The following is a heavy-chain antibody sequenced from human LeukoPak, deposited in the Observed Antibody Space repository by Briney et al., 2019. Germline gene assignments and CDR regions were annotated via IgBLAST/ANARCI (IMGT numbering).Heavy chain of an antibody. J-gene: IGHJ4*02. V-gene: IGHV4-34*01. Sequence: SETLSLTCAVCGGSFSGYYWSWIRQPPGKGLEWIGEINHSGSTNYNPSLKSRVTISVDTSKNQFSLKLSSVTAADTAVYYCARGRGYDFWSGYSGHYFDYWGQGTLVTVSS. CDR2: INHSGST. CDR3: ARGRGYDFWSGYSGHYFDY. D-gene: IGHD3-3*01. CDR1: GGSFSGYY.